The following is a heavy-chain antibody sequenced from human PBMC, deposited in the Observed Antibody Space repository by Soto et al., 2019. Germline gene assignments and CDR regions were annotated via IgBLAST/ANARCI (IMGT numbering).Heavy chain of an antibody. V-gene: IGHV3-23*01. CDR1: GFTFSTYT. D-gene: IGHD6-19*01. J-gene: IGHJ2*01. Sequence: EVQLLESGGGLVQPGGSLRLSCAASGFTFSTYTMSWVRQAPGKGMECVSAISGTGGSSSYTDSVKGRFTISRDNSKNTLSQQMDSLRAEDTARYYCAKRAVAGRNWYFDLWGRGTLVTVSS. CDR2: ISGTGGSS. CDR3: AKRAVAGRNWYFDL.